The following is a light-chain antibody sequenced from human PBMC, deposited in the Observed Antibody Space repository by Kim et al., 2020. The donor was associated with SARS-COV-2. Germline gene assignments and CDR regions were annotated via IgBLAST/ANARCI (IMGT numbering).Light chain of an antibody. J-gene: IGLJ3*02. CDR3: NSRHTSGDHWV. CDR2: GEN. Sequence: ALGQTVRITCQGDSLRRYFVDWYQQRPGQAPLLVIYGENNRPSGVPDRFSGSRSGNTASLTITGAQAEDEADYYCNSRHTSGDHWVFGGGTKVTVL. V-gene: IGLV3-19*01. CDR1: SLRRYF.